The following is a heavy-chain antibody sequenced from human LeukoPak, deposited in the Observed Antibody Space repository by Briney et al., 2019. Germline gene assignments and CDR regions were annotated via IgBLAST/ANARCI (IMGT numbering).Heavy chain of an antibody. CDR1: GFDISYNY. CDR3: ARVGDYALKD. CDR2: IHTGGTT. J-gene: IGHJ4*02. V-gene: IGHV3-53*01. D-gene: IGHD3-16*01. Sequence: GGSLRLSCVASGFDISYNYVGWVRQAPGKGLEWVSVIHTGGTTHYADSVKGRFTISKDNSNNTVYLQMNSVRVEDTAVYYCARVGDYALKDWGQGTLVTVSS.